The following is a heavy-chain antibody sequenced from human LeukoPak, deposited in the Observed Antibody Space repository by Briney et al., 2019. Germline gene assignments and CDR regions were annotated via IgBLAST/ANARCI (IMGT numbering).Heavy chain of an antibody. J-gene: IGHJ4*02. CDR2: IYFSGNT. D-gene: IGHD3-10*01. CDR1: GGSISNYY. V-gene: IGHV4-59*01. CDR3: ATTPGDLLYRWDY. Sequence: SETLSLTCTVSGGSISNYYWTWIRQPPGKGLEWMGYIYFSGNTNYNPSLKSRVTISEDTSKKQCSLKLSSVTAADTAVYYCATTPGDLLYRWDYWGQGTLVTVFS.